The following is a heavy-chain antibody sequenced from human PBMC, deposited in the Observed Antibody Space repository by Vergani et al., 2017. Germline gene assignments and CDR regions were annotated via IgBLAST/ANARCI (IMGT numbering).Heavy chain of an antibody. D-gene: IGHD3-22*01. CDR2: IIPIFGTA. Sequence: QVQLVQSGAEVKKPGSSVKVSCKASGGTFSSYAISWVRQAPGQGLEWMGGIIPIFGTANYAKKFQGRVTITADESTSTAYMELSSLRSEDTAVYYCARGRYYYDSSGYSLGYWGQGTLVTVSS. CDR1: GGTFSSYA. J-gene: IGHJ4*02. V-gene: IGHV1-69*12. CDR3: ARGRYYYDSSGYSLGY.